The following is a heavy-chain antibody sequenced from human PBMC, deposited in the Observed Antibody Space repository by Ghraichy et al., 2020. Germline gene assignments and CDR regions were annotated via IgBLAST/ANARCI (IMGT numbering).Heavy chain of an antibody. J-gene: IGHJ5*02. D-gene: IGHD2-15*01. CDR1: GFTFSSYG. CDR2: IWYDGSNK. Sequence: SCAASGFTFSSYGMHWVRQAPGKGLEWVAVIWYDGSNKYYADSVKGRFTISRDNSKNTLYLQMNSLRAEDTAVYYCAREGEGSGHTNWFDPWGQGTLVTVSS. V-gene: IGHV3-33*01. CDR3: AREGEGSGHTNWFDP.